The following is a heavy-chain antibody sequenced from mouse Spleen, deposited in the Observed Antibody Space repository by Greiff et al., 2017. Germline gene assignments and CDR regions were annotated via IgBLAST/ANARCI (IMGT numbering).Heavy chain of an antibody. Sequence: LVESGAELARPGASVKLSCKASGYTFTSYGISWVKQRTGQGLEWIGEIYPRSGNTYYNEKFKGKATLTADKSSSTAYMELRSLTSEDSAVYFCARDDSYYFDYWGQGTTLTVSS. CDR3: ARDDSYYFDY. J-gene: IGHJ2*01. D-gene: IGHD2-4*01. CDR1: GYTFTSYG. V-gene: IGHV1-81*01. CDR2: IYPRSGNT.